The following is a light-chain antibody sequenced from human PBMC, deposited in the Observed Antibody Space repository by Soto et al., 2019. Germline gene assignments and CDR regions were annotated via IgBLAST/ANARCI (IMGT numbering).Light chain of an antibody. V-gene: IGLV2-14*01. CDR2: EVS. J-gene: IGLJ1*01. CDR3: SSYTSSSTHYV. CDR1: SSDVGGYNY. Sequence: QSALAQPASVSASPGQSITISCTGTSSDVGGYNYVSWYQQHPGKAPKLMIYEVSNRPSGVSNPFSGSNSGNTASLTISGLQAEDEADYYCSSYTSSSTHYVFGTGTKVTVL.